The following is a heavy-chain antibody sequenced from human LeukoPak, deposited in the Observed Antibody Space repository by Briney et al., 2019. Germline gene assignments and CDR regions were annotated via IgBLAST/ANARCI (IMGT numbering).Heavy chain of an antibody. D-gene: IGHD6-13*01. Sequence: GGSLRLSCAASGFTFSSYGMHWVRQAPGKGLEWVAVIWYDGSNKYYADSVKGRFTISRDNSKNTLYLQMNSLRAEDTAVYYCARDHEEQQLVPYFDYWGQGTLATVSS. J-gene: IGHJ4*02. CDR2: IWYDGSNK. CDR1: GFTFSSYG. CDR3: ARDHEEQQLVPYFDY. V-gene: IGHV3-33*08.